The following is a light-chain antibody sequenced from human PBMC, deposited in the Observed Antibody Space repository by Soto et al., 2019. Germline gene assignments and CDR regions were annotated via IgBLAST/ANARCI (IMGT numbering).Light chain of an antibody. CDR2: KVS. Sequence: DIVMTKAPISSPVALGQADSSSCKSSQSLLHSDGNTYLSWLQQRPGQPPRLLIYKVSNRFSGVPDRFSGIGAGTDFTLKISRVEAEDVGVYFFMQAAQIPITCGQGTRLEIK. CDR1: QSLLHSDGNTY. J-gene: IGKJ5*01. CDR3: MQAAQIPIT. V-gene: IGKV2-24*01.